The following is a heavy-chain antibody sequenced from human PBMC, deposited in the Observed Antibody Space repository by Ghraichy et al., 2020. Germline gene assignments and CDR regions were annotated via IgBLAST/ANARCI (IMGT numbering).Heavy chain of an antibody. CDR2: ITGSGSFI. CDR3: ARRVTTRFD. J-gene: IGHJ4*02. Sequence: GGSLRLSCVGSEFTFSSYSMNWVRQAPGKGLEWVPSITGSGSFIYYADSVKGRFTISRDNAKNSLYLQMDSLRVEDTAVYYCARRVTTRFDWGRGTLVTVSS. D-gene: IGHD4-17*01. CDR1: EFTFSSYS. V-gene: IGHV3-21*01.